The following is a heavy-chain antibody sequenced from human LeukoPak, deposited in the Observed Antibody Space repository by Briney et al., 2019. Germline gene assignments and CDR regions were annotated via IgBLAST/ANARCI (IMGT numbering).Heavy chain of an antibody. J-gene: IGHJ3*01. CDR3: GKDPNGDYIGAFDF. D-gene: IGHD4-17*01. V-gene: IGHV3-23*01. CDR2: ITGSGDTR. Sequence: QPGGSLRLSCVASGITFRNYAVTWVRQAPGKGLEWVSSITGSGDTRRCADSVKGRFTISRDNSVDTLYLQMNSLSAEDTAIYYCGKDPNGDYIGAFDFWGRGTMVTVSS. CDR1: GITFRNYA.